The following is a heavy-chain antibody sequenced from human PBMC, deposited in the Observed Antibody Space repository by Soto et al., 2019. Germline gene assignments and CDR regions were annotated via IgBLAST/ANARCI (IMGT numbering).Heavy chain of an antibody. J-gene: IGHJ4*02. CDR2: ISTGGGST. CDR3: ANLTRRGSSSAFDY. CDR1: GFAFNTYA. D-gene: IGHD6-6*01. V-gene: IGHV3-23*01. Sequence: GGSLRLSCAASGFAFNTYAMSWVRQAPAKGLEWVSSISTGGGSTYYADSVKGRFTISRDNSKNTLFLQMNSLRAEDTALYYCANLTRRGSSSAFDYWGQGTMVTVYS.